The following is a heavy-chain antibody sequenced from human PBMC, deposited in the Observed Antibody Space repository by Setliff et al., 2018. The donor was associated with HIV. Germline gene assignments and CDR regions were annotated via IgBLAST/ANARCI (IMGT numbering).Heavy chain of an antibody. Sequence: GGSLRLSCAASGFTFSSYAVHWVRQAPGKGLEWVAVISYDGSNKYYADSVKGRFTISRDNSKNTLYLPMNSLRAEDTAVYYCARDDYGDYGFAFDIWGQGTMVTVSS. V-gene: IGHV3-30-3*01. CDR1: GFTFSSYA. D-gene: IGHD4-17*01. J-gene: IGHJ3*02. CDR2: ISYDGSNK. CDR3: ARDDYGDYGFAFDI.